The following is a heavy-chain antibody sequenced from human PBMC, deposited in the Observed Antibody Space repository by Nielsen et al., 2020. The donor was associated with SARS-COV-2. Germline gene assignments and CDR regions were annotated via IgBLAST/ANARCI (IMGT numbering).Heavy chain of an antibody. Sequence: ASVKVSCKASGYTFTSYAMHWVRQAPGQRLEWMGWINAGNGNTKYSQKFQSRVTITRDTSASTAYMELSSLRSEDTAVYYCARDQVYTIFSVYYGMDVWGQGTTVTVSS. J-gene: IGHJ6*02. D-gene: IGHD3-3*01. V-gene: IGHV1-3*01. CDR3: ARDQVYTIFSVYYGMDV. CDR2: INAGNGNT. CDR1: GYTFTSYA.